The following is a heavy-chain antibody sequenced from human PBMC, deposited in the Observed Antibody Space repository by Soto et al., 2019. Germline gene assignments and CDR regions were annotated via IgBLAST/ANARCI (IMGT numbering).Heavy chain of an antibody. CDR3: AREIIRPYYYDSSGNDAFDI. V-gene: IGHV3-48*02. Sequence: PGGSLRLSCAASGFTFSSYSMSWVRQAPGKGLEWVSYISSSSSTIYYADSVKGRFTISRDNAKNSLYLQMNSLRDEDTAVYYCAREIIRPYYYDSSGNDAFDIWGQGTMVTVSS. D-gene: IGHD3-22*01. J-gene: IGHJ3*02. CDR2: ISSSSSTI. CDR1: GFTFSSYS.